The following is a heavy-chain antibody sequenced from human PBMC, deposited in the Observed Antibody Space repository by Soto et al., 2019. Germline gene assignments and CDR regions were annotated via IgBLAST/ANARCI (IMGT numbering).Heavy chain of an antibody. J-gene: IGHJ4*02. CDR3: ATMPPFYDILTGYAYYFDY. V-gene: IGHV1-24*01. Sequence: ASVKVSCKVSGYTLTELSMHWVRQAPGKGLEWMGGFDPEDGETIYAQKFQGRVTMTEDTSTDTAYMELSSLRSEDTAVYYCATMPPFYDILTGYAYYFDYWGQGTLVTVSS. CDR2: FDPEDGET. D-gene: IGHD3-9*01. CDR1: GYTLTELS.